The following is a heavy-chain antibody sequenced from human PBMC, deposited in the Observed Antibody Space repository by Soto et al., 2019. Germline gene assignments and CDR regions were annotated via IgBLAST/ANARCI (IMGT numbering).Heavy chain of an antibody. V-gene: IGHV1-69*01. CDR1: GGTFSTYA. D-gene: IGHD6-19*01. J-gene: IGHJ4*02. CDR2: IIPLFGTA. Sequence: QVQLEQSGGEVKQPGSSVRVSCKTSGGTFSTYAINWVRQAPGQGLEWMGAIIPLFGTADYSQKFQGRVTITADESTSTAYMDLTSLSFADTALYFCARPEGPDSSGYYDFEFWGQGTGVTVSS. CDR3: ARPEGPDSSGYYDFEF.